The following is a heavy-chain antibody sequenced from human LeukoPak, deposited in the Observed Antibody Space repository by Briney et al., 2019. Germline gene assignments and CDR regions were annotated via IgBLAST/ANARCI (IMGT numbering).Heavy chain of an antibody. CDR3: ASSSPEDY. J-gene: IGHJ4*02. Sequence: GGSLRLSCAASGFVFKNYWMSWVRQAPGKGLEWLANINYDGSQKCHVDSVKGRFTISRDNAKNTLYLQMNSLRAEDTAVYYCASSSPEDYWGQGTLVTVSS. V-gene: IGHV3-7*01. CDR1: GFVFKNYW. D-gene: IGHD6-13*01. CDR2: INYDGSQK.